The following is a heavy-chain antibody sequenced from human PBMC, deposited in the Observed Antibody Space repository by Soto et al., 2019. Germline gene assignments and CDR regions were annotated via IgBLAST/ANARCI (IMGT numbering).Heavy chain of an antibody. J-gene: IGHJ5*02. CDR2: ISSSGGST. V-gene: IGHV3-23*01. D-gene: IGHD2-15*01. Sequence: EVQLLESGGGLVQPGGSLRLSCAASRFTFSSYAMSWVRQAPGKGLEWVSAISSSGGSTYYADSVKGRFTIARDNSKNTLQLQMNSLRAEDTAVYYCAEDWLLQTNWFDPWGQGTLVTVSS. CDR1: RFTFSSYA. CDR3: AEDWLLQTNWFDP.